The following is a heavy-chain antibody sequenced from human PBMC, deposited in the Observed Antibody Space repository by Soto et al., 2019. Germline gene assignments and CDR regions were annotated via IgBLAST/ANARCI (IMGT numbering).Heavy chain of an antibody. CDR3: ATVVGLGRYYFGA. D-gene: IGHD2-15*01. Sequence: ASVKVSCKVSGHKVTELSIYWMRQSPGTGLECMGGFDPKDGLPVYAQNFEGRVTMTEDASTDTAYLEVENLRSEDTALYFCATVVGLGRYYFGAWGQGSLVTVSS. CDR2: FDPKDGLP. V-gene: IGHV1-24*01. CDR1: GHKVTELS. J-gene: IGHJ5*02.